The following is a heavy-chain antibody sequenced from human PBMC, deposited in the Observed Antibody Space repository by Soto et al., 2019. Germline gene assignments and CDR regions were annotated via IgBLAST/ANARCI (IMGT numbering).Heavy chain of an antibody. Sequence: QVQLVESGGGVVQPGRSLRLSCAASGFSFSDHALHWVRQAPGKGLEWVAVISYDGMNKRYADSVKGRFTISRDNSKHMLNLQVNSLTLEDTAVFYCARDSIGSGGGYIDYWGQGTLVTVSS. CDR1: GFSFSDHA. CDR3: ARDSIGSGGGYIDY. D-gene: IGHD3-10*01. V-gene: IGHV3-30*04. CDR2: ISYDGMNK. J-gene: IGHJ4*02.